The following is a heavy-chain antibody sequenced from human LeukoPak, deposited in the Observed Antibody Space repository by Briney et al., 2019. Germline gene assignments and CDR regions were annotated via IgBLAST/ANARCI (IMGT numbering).Heavy chain of an antibody. J-gene: IGHJ4*02. Sequence: SETLSLTGAVYGGSFSGYYWSWIRQPPGKGLEWIGYIYHSGSTYYNPSLKSRVTISVDRSKNQFSLKLSSVTAADTAVYYCARGDDSSAPDYWGQGTLVTVSS. CDR1: GGSFSGYY. CDR3: ARGDDSSAPDY. CDR2: IYHSGST. D-gene: IGHD3-22*01. V-gene: IGHV4-34*01.